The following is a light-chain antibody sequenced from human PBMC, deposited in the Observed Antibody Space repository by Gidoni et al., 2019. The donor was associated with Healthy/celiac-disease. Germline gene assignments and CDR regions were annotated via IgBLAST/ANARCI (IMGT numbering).Light chain of an antibody. J-gene: IGLJ2*01. CDR3: AAWDDSLSAHVV. CDR2: RNN. V-gene: IGLV1-47*01. Sequence: QSVLTQPPSASGTPGQSVTFSCSGSSSNIGSNYVYWYQQLPGTAPKLLIFRNNQRPSGVPDRFSGSKSGTSASLAISGLRSEDEADYYCAAWDDSLSAHVVFGGGTKLTVL. CDR1: SSNIGSNY.